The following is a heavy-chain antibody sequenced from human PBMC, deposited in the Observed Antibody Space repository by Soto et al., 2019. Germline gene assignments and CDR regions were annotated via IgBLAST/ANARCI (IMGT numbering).Heavy chain of an antibody. D-gene: IGHD2-2*01. J-gene: IGHJ3*02. V-gene: IGHV5-51*01. Sequence: GESLKISCKGSGYSFTSYWIGWVRQMPGKGLEWMGIIYPGDSDTRYSPSFQGQVTISAAKSISTAYLQWSSLKASYTAMYYCARRDIVVVPAAGRGDAFDIWGQGTMVTVSS. CDR1: GYSFTSYW. CDR3: ARRDIVVVPAAGRGDAFDI. CDR2: IYPGDSDT.